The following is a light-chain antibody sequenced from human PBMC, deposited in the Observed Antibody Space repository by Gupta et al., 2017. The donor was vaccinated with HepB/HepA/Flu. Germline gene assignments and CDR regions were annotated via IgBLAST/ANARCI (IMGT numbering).Light chain of an antibody. CDR1: QFIDNS. CDR3: QQYVNWPPWT. CDR2: GAS. V-gene: IGKV3-15*01. J-gene: IGKJ1*01. Sequence: EIVMTQSPATLSVSPGQRATLSCRASQFIDNSLAWYQQKPGQAPRLLISGASTRAAGLPARFNASGSGTEFTLTISSVQSEDFALYYCQQYVNWPPWTFGQGTRVELK.